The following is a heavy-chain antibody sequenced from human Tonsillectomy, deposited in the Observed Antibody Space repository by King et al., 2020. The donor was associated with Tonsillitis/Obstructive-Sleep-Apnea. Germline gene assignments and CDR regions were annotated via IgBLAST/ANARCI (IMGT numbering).Heavy chain of an antibody. CDR2: IRSKTYGGTT. D-gene: IGHD1-26*01. Sequence: QLVQSGGGLEQPGRSLRLSCTVSGFTFREYGMSWVRQAPGKGLEWVGFIRSKTYGGTTEYAASVKGRFTISSDESKSIAYVQMNSLKTEDTAVYYCTRVGTGGRYSYDIWGQGTMVTVSS. J-gene: IGHJ3*02. V-gene: IGHV3-49*04. CDR1: GFTFREYG. CDR3: TRVGTGGRYSYDI.